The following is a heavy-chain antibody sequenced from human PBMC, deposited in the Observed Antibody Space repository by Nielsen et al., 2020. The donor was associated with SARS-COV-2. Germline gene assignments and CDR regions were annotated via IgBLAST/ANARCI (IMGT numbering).Heavy chain of an antibody. CDR3: AKDPDPRDTWTTPFES. CDR1: GFTFSSYG. J-gene: IGHJ4*02. V-gene: IGHV3-30*18. Sequence: GGSLRLSCAASGFTFSSYGMHWVRQAPGKGLEWVAVISYDGSNKYYADSVKGRFTVSRDNSKNTLYLQMNSLKVADTAVYYCAKDPDPRDTWTTPFESWGQGTLVTVSS. CDR2: ISYDGSNK. D-gene: IGHD1-1*01.